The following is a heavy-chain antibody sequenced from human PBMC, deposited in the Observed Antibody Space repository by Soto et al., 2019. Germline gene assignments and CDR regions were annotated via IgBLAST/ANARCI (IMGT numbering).Heavy chain of an antibody. CDR3: ARGPFDY. CDR2: IKEDGTEK. J-gene: IGHJ4*02. CDR1: GFTYSSYW. V-gene: IGHV3-7*05. Sequence: EVQLVESGGGLVQPGGSLRLSCAASGFTYSSYWMTWVRQAPGKGLEWVANIKEDGTEKNYVDSVKGRFTISRDNAKNPLSLQMNNLRAEDTAVYFCARGPFDYWGRGTLVTVSS.